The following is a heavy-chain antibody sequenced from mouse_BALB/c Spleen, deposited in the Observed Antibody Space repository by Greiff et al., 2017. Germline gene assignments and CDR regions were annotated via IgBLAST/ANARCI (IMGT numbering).Heavy chain of an antibody. D-gene: IGHD3-1*01. V-gene: IGHV14-3*02. CDR2: IDPANGNT. Sequence: VQLKQSGAELVKPGASVKLSCTASGFNIKDTYMHWVKQRPEQGLEWIGRIDPANGNTKYDPKFQGKATITADTSSNTAYLQLSSLTSEDTAVYYCAGGGAARATCYLDCWGQGTTLTVSS. CDR3: AGGGAARATCYLDC. J-gene: IGHJ2*01. CDR1: GFNIKDTY.